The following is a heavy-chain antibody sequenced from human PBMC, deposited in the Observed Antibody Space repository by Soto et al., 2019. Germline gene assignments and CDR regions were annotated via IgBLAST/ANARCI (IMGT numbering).Heavy chain of an antibody. CDR2: ITGGGGST. V-gene: IGHV3-23*01. J-gene: IGHJ4*02. CDR3: AKESGVLQWLVRGSFDY. D-gene: IGHD6-19*01. Sequence: SLRLSSAASGFTFSSCAMSWVRQAPGRGLEWVSAITGGGGSTYYADSVKGRFTISRDNSKNTLYLQVNSLRGEDTAVYYCAKESGVLQWLVRGSFDYWGQGALVTVSS. CDR1: GFTFSSCA.